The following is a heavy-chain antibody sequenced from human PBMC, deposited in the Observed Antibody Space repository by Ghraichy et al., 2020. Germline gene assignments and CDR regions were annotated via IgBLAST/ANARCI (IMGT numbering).Heavy chain of an antibody. CDR1: GYTFTSYG. Sequence: ASVKVSCKASGYTFTSYGISWVRQAPGQGLEWMGWISAYNGNTNYAQKRQGRVTMTTDTSTSTAYMELRNLRSDDTAVYYCARLSIVVVVAAADYWGQGTLVTVSS. J-gene: IGHJ4*02. V-gene: IGHV1-18*01. D-gene: IGHD2-15*01. CDR2: ISAYNGNT. CDR3: ARLSIVVVVAAADY.